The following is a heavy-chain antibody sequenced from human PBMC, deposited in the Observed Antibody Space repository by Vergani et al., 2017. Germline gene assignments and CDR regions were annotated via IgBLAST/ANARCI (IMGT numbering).Heavy chain of an antibody. CDR3: ARERESSDYYPLDS. Sequence: QVQLQESGPGLVKPSGTLSLTCAVSGGSISSSNWWSWVRQPPGKGLEWIGEIYHSGSTNYNRSLKSRVTISVDQSKNQFSLNLNSVTAADTAVYYCARERESSDYYPLDSWGQGILVTVSS. D-gene: IGHD2-21*02. CDR1: GGSISSSNW. V-gene: IGHV4-4*02. J-gene: IGHJ4*02. CDR2: IYHSGST.